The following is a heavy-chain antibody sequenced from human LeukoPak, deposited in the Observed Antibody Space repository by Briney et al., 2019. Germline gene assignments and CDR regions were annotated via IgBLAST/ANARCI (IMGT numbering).Heavy chain of an antibody. CDR1: GGTFSSYG. CDR3: ASGFWSGYYLLDY. V-gene: IGHV1-69*06. J-gene: IGHJ4*02. D-gene: IGHD3-3*01. Sequence: SVKVSCKASGGTFSSYGISWVRQAPGQGLEWMGGIIPIFGTANYAQKFQGRVTITADKSTSTAYMELSSLRSEDTAMYYCASGFWSGYYLLDYWGQGTLVTVSS. CDR2: IIPIFGTA.